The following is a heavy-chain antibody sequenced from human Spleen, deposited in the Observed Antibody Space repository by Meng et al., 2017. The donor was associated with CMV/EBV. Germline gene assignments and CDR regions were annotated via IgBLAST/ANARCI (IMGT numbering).Heavy chain of an antibody. Sequence: ASVKVSCKASGYPFTGYYMHWVRQAPGQGLEWMGWITAYSGNTNYVQKLQGRVTMTTDTSTSTAYMELRSLRSDDTAVYYCARGNDYGGWFDPWGQGTLVTVSS. J-gene: IGHJ5*02. CDR2: ITAYSGNT. CDR3: ARGNDYGGWFDP. V-gene: IGHV1-18*04. D-gene: IGHD4-23*01. CDR1: GYPFTGYY.